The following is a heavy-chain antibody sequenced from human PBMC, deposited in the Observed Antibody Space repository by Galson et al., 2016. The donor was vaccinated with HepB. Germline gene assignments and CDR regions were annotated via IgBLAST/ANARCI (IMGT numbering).Heavy chain of an antibody. D-gene: IGHD1-26*01. Sequence: SLRLSCAAPSVNFNYMSWVRQAPGKRLEWVSVIYSDGNIYYADSVKGRFTISRDSFTNPFFLQMTSLRVDDTALYYCHGWGLWGQGTLVTVSS. J-gene: IGHJ1*01. CDR1: SVNFNY. CDR2: IYSDGNI. V-gene: IGHV3-53*01. CDR3: HGWGL.